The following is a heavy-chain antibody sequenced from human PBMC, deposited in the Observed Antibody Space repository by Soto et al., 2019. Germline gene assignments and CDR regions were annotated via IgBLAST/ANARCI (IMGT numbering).Heavy chain of an antibody. J-gene: IGHJ3*02. D-gene: IGHD1-1*01. CDR3: AGDQLDHAFDI. V-gene: IGHV4-31*03. Sequence: QVQLQESGPGLVKPSQTLSLTCTVSGGSISSGGYYWSWIRQHPGKGLEWIGYIYYSGSTYYNPPLKSRVTIPVGTSKNQFCLKLSSVTAADTAVYCCAGDQLDHAFDIWGQGTMVTVSS. CDR2: IYYSGST. CDR1: GGSISSGGYY.